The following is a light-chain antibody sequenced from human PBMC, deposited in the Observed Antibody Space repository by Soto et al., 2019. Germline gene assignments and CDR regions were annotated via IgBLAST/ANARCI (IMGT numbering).Light chain of an antibody. CDR1: QTISNN. J-gene: IGKJ2*01. V-gene: IGKV3-15*01. Sequence: EVVMTQSPATLSVSPGERATLSCRASQTISNNLAWYQQKPGQAPRLLIYGAPTRATGIPARFSGGGSGTEFTLTISSLQSEDFAVYYCQQYNMWPLHTFGQGTKLEIK. CDR2: GAP. CDR3: QQYNMWPLHT.